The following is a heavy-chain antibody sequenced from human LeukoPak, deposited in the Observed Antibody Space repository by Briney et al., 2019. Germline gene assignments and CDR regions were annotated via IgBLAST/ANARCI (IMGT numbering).Heavy chain of an antibody. CDR3: ARDDYDSSGYYYAGYFDY. D-gene: IGHD3-22*01. Sequence: GGSLRLSCAASGFTFSSYAMSWVRQAPGKGLEWVSYLSSSGDTIYYADSVEGRFTISRDNAKNSLYLQMNSLRDEDTAVYYCARDDYDSSGYYYAGYFDYWGQGTLVTVSS. J-gene: IGHJ4*02. CDR2: LSSSGDTI. CDR1: GFTFSSYA. V-gene: IGHV3-48*02.